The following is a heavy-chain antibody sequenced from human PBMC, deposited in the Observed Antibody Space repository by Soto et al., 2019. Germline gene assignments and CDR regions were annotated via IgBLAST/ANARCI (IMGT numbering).Heavy chain of an antibody. CDR3: AREAGEVDYSSSSDAFDI. J-gene: IGHJ3*02. Sequence: PSETLPHTCTVSGGFMKRGDYYWSWLLQPPRKGLEWIAYIYYSGIIYYNPSLKSRVTMSRDTSKNQFSLKLDSVTAADTAVYYCAREAGEVDYSSSSDAFDIWGQGTMVT. V-gene: IGHV4-30-4*01. D-gene: IGHD6-6*01. CDR1: GGFMKRGDYY. CDR2: IYYSGII.